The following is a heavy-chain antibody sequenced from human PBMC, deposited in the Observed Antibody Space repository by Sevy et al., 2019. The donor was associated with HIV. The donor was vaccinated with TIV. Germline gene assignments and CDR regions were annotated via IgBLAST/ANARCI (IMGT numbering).Heavy chain of an antibody. CDR1: GGSIRNGHW. CDR2: IYHTGST. D-gene: IGHD3-22*01. J-gene: IGHJ4*02. V-gene: IGHV4-4*02. Sequence: SETLSLTCAVSGGSIRNGHWWNWVRQPPGKGLEWIGEIYHTGSTNYNPSLKSRVTISLDKSMNQFSLIVTSVAAADTAVYYCARGGYYYDNSYFYPLDVWGQGTLVTVSS. CDR3: ARGGYYYDNSYFYPLDV.